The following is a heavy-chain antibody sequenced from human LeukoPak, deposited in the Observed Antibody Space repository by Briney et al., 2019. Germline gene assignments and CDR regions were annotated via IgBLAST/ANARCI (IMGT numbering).Heavy chain of an antibody. D-gene: IGHD3-22*01. V-gene: IGHV4-59*01. CDR1: GGSISSYY. CDR2: IYYSGST. J-gene: IGHJ6*02. Sequence: SETLSLTCTVSGGSISSYYWSWIRQPPGKGLEWIGYIYYSGSTNSNPSLKGRVTISVDTSKNQFSLKLSSVTAADTAVYYCARDRNYDSTYGMDVWGQGTTVTVSS. CDR3: ARDRNYDSTYGMDV.